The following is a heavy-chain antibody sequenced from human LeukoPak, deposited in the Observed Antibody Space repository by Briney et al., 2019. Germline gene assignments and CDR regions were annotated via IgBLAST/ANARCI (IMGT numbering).Heavy chain of an antibody. J-gene: IGHJ4*02. Sequence: SETLSLTCAVYGGSFSGYYWSWIRQPPGKGLEWIGEINHSGSTNYNPSLKSRVTISVDTSKYQFSLKLSSVTAADTAVYYCARARGMATFNPFDYWGQGTLVTVSS. CDR2: INHSGST. CDR1: GGSFSGYY. D-gene: IGHD5-24*01. CDR3: ARARGMATFNPFDY. V-gene: IGHV4-34*01.